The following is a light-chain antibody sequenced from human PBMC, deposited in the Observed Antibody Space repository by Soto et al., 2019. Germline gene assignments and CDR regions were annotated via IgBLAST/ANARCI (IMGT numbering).Light chain of an antibody. Sequence: EMVMTQCQAGPSLSPGERGTLSCRASRSVATNLAWYQQTPGQAPRLLIYGASTRATALPPRFSASGSGTEFTLTISSLQSEDSAVYHCQQYNSWSWTVGQGTKVDIK. J-gene: IGKJ1*01. CDR2: GAS. CDR3: QQYNSWSWT. V-gene: IGKV3-15*01. CDR1: RSVATN.